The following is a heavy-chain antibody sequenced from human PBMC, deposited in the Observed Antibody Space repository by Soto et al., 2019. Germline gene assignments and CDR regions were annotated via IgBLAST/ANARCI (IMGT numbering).Heavy chain of an antibody. CDR3: AREMTYSYGSFDY. V-gene: IGHV3-30-3*01. Sequence: PGGSLRLSCAASGFTFSSYAMHWVRQAPGKGLEWVAVISYDGSNKYYADSVKGRFTISRDNSKNTLYLQMNSLRAEDTAVYYCAREMTYSYGSFDYWGQGTLVTVSS. CDR2: ISYDGSNK. CDR1: GFTFSSYA. J-gene: IGHJ4*02. D-gene: IGHD5-18*01.